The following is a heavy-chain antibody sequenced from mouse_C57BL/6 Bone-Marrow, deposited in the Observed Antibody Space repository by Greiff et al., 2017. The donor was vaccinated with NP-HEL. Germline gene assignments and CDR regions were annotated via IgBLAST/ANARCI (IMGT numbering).Heavy chain of an antibody. CDR2: IYPGDGDT. Sequence: QVQLQQSGPELVKPGASVKISCKASGYAFSSSWMNWVKQRPGKALEWIGRIYPGDGDTNYNGKFKGKATLTADKSSSTAYMQLSSLTSEDSAVYFCARSKGYYPFAYWGQGTLVTVSA. D-gene: IGHD2-3*01. CDR1: GYAFSSSW. J-gene: IGHJ3*01. CDR3: ARSKGYYPFAY. V-gene: IGHV1-82*01.